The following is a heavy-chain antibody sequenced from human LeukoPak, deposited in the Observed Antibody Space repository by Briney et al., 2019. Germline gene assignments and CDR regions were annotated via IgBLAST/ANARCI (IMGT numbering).Heavy chain of an antibody. Sequence: GGSLRLSCAASGFTFSSFSMIWVRQAPGKGLEWVSSTSSSSAYTFYAESGKGRFTISRDNAKDSLLLQMNSLRAEDTAMYYCAKGTKPVTTIPDYWGQGILVTVSS. CDR2: TSSSSAYT. J-gene: IGHJ4*02. V-gene: IGHV3-21*04. CDR3: AKGTKPVTTIPDY. D-gene: IGHD1/OR15-1a*01. CDR1: GFTFSSFS.